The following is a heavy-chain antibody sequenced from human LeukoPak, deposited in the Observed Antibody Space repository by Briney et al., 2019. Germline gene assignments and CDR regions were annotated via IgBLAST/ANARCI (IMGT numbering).Heavy chain of an antibody. Sequence: ASVKVPCKASGYTFTTYGLSWVRQAPGQGLEWLGCISTYDNNIKYAQSLQGRLTLTIDTSTSTAYMELRSLISDENAVLYCGRETYSIILTGTDYWGPGTLVTVSS. V-gene: IGHV1-18*01. CDR2: ISTYDNNI. CDR1: GYTFTTYG. CDR3: GRETYSIILTGTDY. D-gene: IGHD3-9*01. J-gene: IGHJ4*02.